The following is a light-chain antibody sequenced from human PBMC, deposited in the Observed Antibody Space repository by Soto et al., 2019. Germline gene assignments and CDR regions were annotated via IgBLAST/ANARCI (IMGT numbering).Light chain of an antibody. CDR2: DTS. V-gene: IGKV3D-15*01. CDR1: QSLSSN. J-gene: IGKJ4*01. CDR3: QLYNHWPLMLS. Sequence: EIVLTQSPATLYVSPGERATLSCRASQSLSSNVAWYQQRPRQAPRLLIYDTSSRASDVPARFSGRGSGTEFTLTIASLQSDDFAIYYCQLYNHWPLMLSFGGGTEVELK.